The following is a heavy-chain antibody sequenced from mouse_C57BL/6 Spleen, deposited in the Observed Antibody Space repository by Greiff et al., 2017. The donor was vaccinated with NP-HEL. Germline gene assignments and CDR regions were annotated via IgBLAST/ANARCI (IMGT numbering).Heavy chain of an antibody. J-gene: IGHJ4*01. V-gene: IGHV1-18*01. CDR3: ARELRLAYCDAMDY. D-gene: IGHD3-2*02. CDR2: INPNNGGT. Sequence: EVMLVESGPELVKPGASVKIPCKASGYPFTDYNMDWVKQSPGKSLEWIGDINPNNGGTIYNQKFQGKATLTVDNSSSTAYMKLRSLTSEDTAVYYWARELRLAYCDAMDYWGQGTTLTVSS. CDR1: GYPFTDYN.